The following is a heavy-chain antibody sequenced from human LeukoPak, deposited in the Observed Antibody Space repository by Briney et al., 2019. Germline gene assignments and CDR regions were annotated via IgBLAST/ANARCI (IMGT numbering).Heavy chain of an antibody. D-gene: IGHD6-13*01. V-gene: IGHV3-64*01. CDR1: GFTFSTYA. CDR2: ISTNGGST. CDR3: ARRGAAAGTSDY. Sequence: GVSLRLSCAASGFTFSTYAMHWVRQAPGKGLEYVSAISTNGGSTYYANSVKGRFTISRDNSKNTLYLQMGSLRTDDMAVYYCARRGAAAGTSDYWGQGTLVTVSS. J-gene: IGHJ4*02.